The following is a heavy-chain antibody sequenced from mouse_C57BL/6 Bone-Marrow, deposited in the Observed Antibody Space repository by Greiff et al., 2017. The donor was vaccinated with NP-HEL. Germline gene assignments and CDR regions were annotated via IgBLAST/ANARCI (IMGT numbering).Heavy chain of an antibody. CDR3: ARGGIYYGTRAWFAY. CDR1: GYTFTDYY. CDR2: INPYNGGT. D-gene: IGHD2-1*01. Sequence: VQLKQSGPVLVKPGASVKMSCKASGYTFTDYYMNWVKQSHGKSLEWIGVINPYNGGTSYNQKFKGKATLTVDKSSSTAYMELNSLTSEDSAVYYCARGGIYYGTRAWFAYWGQGTLVTVSA. J-gene: IGHJ3*01. V-gene: IGHV1-19*01.